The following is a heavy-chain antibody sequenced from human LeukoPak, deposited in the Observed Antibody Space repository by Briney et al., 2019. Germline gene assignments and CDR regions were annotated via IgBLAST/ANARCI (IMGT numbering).Heavy chain of an antibody. J-gene: IGHJ4*02. CDR2: ISGSGGST. CDR3: AKTGVGYCTGGSCSAADY. CDR1: GFTFSSYA. V-gene: IGHV3-23*01. D-gene: IGHD2-15*01. Sequence: GGSLRLSCAASGFTFSSYAMSWVRQAPGKGLEWVSAISGSGGSTNYADSVKGRFTISRDNSKNTLYLQMDSLRAENTAVFYCAKTGVGYCTGGSCSAADYWGQGTLVTVSS.